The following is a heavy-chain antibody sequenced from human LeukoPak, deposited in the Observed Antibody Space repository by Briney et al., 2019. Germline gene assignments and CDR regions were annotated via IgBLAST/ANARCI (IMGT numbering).Heavy chain of an antibody. D-gene: IGHD3-3*01. J-gene: IGHJ5*02. Sequence: ASVKVSCKASGYTFTGYYMHWVRQAPGQGLEWMGRINPNSGGTNYAPKFQGRVTMTRDTSISTAYMELSRLRSDDTAVYYCAAELYYNFWSGYSNWFDPWGQGTLVTVSS. CDR3: AAELYYNFWSGYSNWFDP. CDR2: INPNSGGT. V-gene: IGHV1-2*06. CDR1: GYTFTGYY.